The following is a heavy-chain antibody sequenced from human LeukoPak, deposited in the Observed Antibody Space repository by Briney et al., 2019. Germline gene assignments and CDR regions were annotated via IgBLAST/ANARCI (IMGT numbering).Heavy chain of an antibody. CDR1: GGSISSSSYY. J-gene: IGHJ6*03. V-gene: IGHV4-39*01. CDR3: ARQLYCTNGVYYSDYYYYYMDV. CDR2: IYYSGST. Sequence: TASETLSLTCTVSGGSISSSSYYWGWIRQPPGKGLEWIGSIYYSGSTYYNPSLKSRVTISVDTSKNQFSLKLSSVTAADTAVYYCARQLYCTNGVYYSDYYYYYMDVWGKGTTVTVSS. D-gene: IGHD2-8*01.